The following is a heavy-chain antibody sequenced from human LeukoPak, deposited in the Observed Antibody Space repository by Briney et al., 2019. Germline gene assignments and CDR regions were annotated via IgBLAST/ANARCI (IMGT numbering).Heavy chain of an antibody. J-gene: IGHJ5*02. CDR2: IYTSGST. V-gene: IGHV4-4*07. CDR1: GGSISSYY. D-gene: IGHD6-6*01. CDR3: ARHFASSSYSNNWFDP. Sequence: SETLSLTCTVSGGSISSYYWSWIRQPAGKGLEWIGRIYTSGSTNYNPSLKSRVSMSVDTSKNQFSLKLSSVTAADTAVYYCARHFASSSYSNNWFDPWGQGTLVTVSS.